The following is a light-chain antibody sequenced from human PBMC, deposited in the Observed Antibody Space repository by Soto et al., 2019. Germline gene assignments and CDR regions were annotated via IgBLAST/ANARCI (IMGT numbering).Light chain of an antibody. Sequence: EIVMTQSPATLSVSPGERATLSCRASQSVSSNLAWYQQKPGQAPRLLIFGASIRDTGIPDRFSGSGSGTDFTLTISRLEPEDFAVYYCQQYGSLPGTFGQGTKVDIK. CDR1: QSVSSN. V-gene: IGKV3-20*01. CDR3: QQYGSLPGT. CDR2: GAS. J-gene: IGKJ1*01.